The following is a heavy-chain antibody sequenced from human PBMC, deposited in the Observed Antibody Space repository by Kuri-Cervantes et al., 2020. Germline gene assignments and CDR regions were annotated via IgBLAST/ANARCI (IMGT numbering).Heavy chain of an antibody. CDR2: IWYDGSNK. V-gene: IGHV3-33*01. CDR1: GFTFSSYG. J-gene: IGHJ4*02. Sequence: GESLKISCAASGFTFSSYGMHWVRQAPGKGLEWVAVIWYDGSNKYYADSVKGRFTISRDNSKNTLYLQMNSLRAEDTAVCYCARDPRPYSGSSYYFDYWGQGTLVTVSS. CDR3: ARDPRPYSGSSYYFDY. D-gene: IGHD1-26*01.